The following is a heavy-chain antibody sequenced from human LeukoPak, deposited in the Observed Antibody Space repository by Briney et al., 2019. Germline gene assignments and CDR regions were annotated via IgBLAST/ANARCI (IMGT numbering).Heavy chain of an antibody. D-gene: IGHD5-24*01. V-gene: IGHV3-53*01. CDR2: IYSGGST. CDR1: GFNVRSNY. J-gene: IGHJ4*02. CDR3: ARGKWLQLAYFDL. Sequence: GGSLRLSCAASGFNVRSNYMSWVRQAPGKGLEWVAVIYSGGSTDYADSVKGRCTISRDNSNTTVYLQMNSLRAEDTAVYYCARGKWLQLAYFDLWGQGTLVTVSS.